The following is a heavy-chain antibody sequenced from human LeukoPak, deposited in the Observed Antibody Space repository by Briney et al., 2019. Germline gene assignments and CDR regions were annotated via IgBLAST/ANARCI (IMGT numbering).Heavy chain of an antibody. V-gene: IGHV1-69*13. J-gene: IGHJ5*02. CDR3: AMPIVVVPAAIPGGFDP. D-gene: IGHD2-2*02. CDR1: GGTFSSYA. Sequence: ASVKVSCKASGGTFSSYAISWVRQAPGQGLEWMGGIIPIFGTANYAQEFQGRVTITADESTSTAYMELSSLRSEDTAVYYCAMPIVVVPAAIPGGFDPWGQGTLVTVSS. CDR2: IIPIFGTA.